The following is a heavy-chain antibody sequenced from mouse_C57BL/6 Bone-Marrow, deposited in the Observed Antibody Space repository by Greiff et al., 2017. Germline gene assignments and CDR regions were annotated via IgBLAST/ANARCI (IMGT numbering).Heavy chain of an antibody. V-gene: IGHV1-81*01. J-gene: IGHJ1*03. CDR3: ARLEFDGSGGDWYFDV. D-gene: IGHD1-1*01. Sequence: QVQLQQSGAELARPGASVKLSCKASGYTFTSYGISWVKQRTGQGLGWIGEIYPRSGNTYYNEKFKGKATLTADKSSSTAYMELRGLTSEDSAVYFCARLEFDGSGGDWYFDVWGTGTTVTVSS. CDR2: IYPRSGNT. CDR1: GYTFTSYG.